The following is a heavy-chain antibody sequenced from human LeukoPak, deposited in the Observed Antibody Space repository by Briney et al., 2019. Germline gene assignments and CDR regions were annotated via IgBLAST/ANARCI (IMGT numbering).Heavy chain of an antibody. D-gene: IGHD5-24*01. Sequence: PGGSLRLSCAASGFTFSTYEMNWVRQAPGKGLEYVSAISSNGGSTYYANSVKGRFTISRDNSKNTLYLQMGSLRAEDMAVYYCARAESTATIMLDYWGQGTLVTVSS. CDR2: ISSNGGST. CDR3: ARAESTATIMLDY. V-gene: IGHV3-64*01. CDR1: GFTFSTYE. J-gene: IGHJ4*02.